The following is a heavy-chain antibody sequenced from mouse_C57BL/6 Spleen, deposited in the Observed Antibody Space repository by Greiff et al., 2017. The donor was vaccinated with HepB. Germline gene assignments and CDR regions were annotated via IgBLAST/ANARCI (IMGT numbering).Heavy chain of an antibody. CDR1: GYTFTSYW. Sequence: VQLQQPGAELVRPGSSVKLSCKASGYTFTSYWMDWVKQRPGQGLEWIGNIYPSDSETHYNQKFKDKATLTVDKSSSTAYMQLSSLTSEDSAVYYCARDYSLYYAMDYWGQGTSVTVSS. D-gene: IGHD2-12*01. CDR3: ARDYSLYYAMDY. CDR2: IYPSDSET. V-gene: IGHV1-61*01. J-gene: IGHJ4*01.